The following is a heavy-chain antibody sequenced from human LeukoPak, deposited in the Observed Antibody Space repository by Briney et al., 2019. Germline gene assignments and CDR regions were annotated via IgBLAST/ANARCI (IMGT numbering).Heavy chain of an antibody. D-gene: IGHD3-10*01. CDR3: AREGNRRTTYYYGSGSDY. V-gene: IGHV1-2*02. Sequence: ASVTVSCKASGYTFTGYYLHWVRQAPGQGLEWMGWINPKSGDTNYAQKFQGRVTMTRDTSISTAYMELSRLKSDDTAVYYCAREGNRRTTYYYGSGSDYWGQGTLVTVSS. CDR2: INPKSGDT. CDR1: GYTFTGYY. J-gene: IGHJ4*02.